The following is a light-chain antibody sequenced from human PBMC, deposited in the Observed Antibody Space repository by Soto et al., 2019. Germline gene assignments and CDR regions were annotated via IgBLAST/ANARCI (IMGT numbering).Light chain of an antibody. Sequence: QSVLTQPASVSGSPGQSITISCTGTSSDVGGYNYVSWYQQHPGKAPKLMIYEVSNRPSGVSNRFSGSKSGNTASLTISGLQAEDEADYYCSSYTSSGGVVFGGGTQLTVL. J-gene: IGLJ2*01. V-gene: IGLV2-14*01. CDR3: SSYTSSGGVV. CDR2: EVS. CDR1: SSDVGGYNY.